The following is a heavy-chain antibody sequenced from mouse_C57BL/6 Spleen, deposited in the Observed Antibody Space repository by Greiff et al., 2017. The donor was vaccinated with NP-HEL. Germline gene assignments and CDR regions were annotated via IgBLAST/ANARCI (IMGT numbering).Heavy chain of an antibody. J-gene: IGHJ4*01. CDR1: GYTFTDYN. V-gene: IGHV1-22*01. CDR2: INPNNGGT. Sequence: VQLQQSGPELVKPGASVKMSCKASGYTFTDYNMHWVKQSHGKSLEWIGYINPNNGGTSYNQKFKGKATLTVNKSSSTAYMELRSLTSEDSAVYYCVYSNYEDYAMDYWGQGTSVTVSS. D-gene: IGHD2-5*01. CDR3: VYSNYEDYAMDY.